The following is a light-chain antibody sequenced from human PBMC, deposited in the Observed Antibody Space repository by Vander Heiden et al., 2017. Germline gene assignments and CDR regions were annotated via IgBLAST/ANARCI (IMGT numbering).Light chain of an antibody. J-gene: IGKJ2*01. Sequence: DIVMTQSPDSLAVSLCERATINCKSSQTLLYNSNNKNYLAWYQQKPGQPPRLLIYWASTRESGVPDRFSGGGSGTDFTLTINNLQPEDVAVYYCQQYYTSPMYTFGQGTKLEIK. CDR1: QTLLYNSNNKNY. CDR2: WAS. V-gene: IGKV4-1*01. CDR3: QQYYTSPMYT.